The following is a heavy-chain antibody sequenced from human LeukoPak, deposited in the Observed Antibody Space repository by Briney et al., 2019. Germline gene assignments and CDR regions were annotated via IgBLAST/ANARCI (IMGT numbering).Heavy chain of an antibody. J-gene: IGHJ3*02. V-gene: IGHV1-8*01. CDR3: ARRNPYYDFWSGSLDAFDI. Sequence: ASVKVSCKASGYTFTSYDINWVRQATGQGLEWMGWMNPNSGDTGYAQKLQGRVTMTTDTSTSTAYMELRSLRSDDTAVYYCARRNPYYDFWSGSLDAFDIWGQGTMVTVSS. CDR1: GYTFTSYD. CDR2: MNPNSGDT. D-gene: IGHD3-3*01.